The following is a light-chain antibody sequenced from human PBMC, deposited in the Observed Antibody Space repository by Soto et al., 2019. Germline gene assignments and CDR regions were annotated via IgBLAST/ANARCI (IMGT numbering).Light chain of an antibody. Sequence: EIVLTQSPATLSLSPGERATLSCRARQTVSAYLAWYQQKPGQAPRLLIYDASSRATGIPARFSGSGSGTDFTLTISSLEPEDFAVYYCQQRSNWPLTFGGGTKVEIK. CDR2: DAS. CDR3: QQRSNWPLT. J-gene: IGKJ4*01. CDR1: QTVSAY. V-gene: IGKV3-11*01.